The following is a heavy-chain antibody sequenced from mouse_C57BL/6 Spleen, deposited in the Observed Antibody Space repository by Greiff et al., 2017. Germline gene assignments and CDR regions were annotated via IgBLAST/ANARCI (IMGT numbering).Heavy chain of an antibody. Sequence: EVKLVESGPGLAKPSQTLSLTCSVTGYSITSDYWNWIRKFPGNKLEYMGYISYSGSTYYNPSLKSRISITRDTSNNQYYLQLNSVTTEDTATYYCARFGSSHYYAMDYWGQGTSVTVSS. D-gene: IGHD1-1*01. CDR1: GYSITSDY. CDR2: ISYSGST. V-gene: IGHV3-8*01. CDR3: ARFGSSHYYAMDY. J-gene: IGHJ4*01.